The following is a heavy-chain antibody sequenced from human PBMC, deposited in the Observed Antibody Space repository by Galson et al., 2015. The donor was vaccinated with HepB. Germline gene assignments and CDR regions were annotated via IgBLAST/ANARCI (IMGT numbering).Heavy chain of an antibody. J-gene: IGHJ5*02. D-gene: IGHD1-26*01. Sequence: SLRLSCAASGFTFSSYGMHWVRQAPGKGLEWVAVIWYDGSNKYYADSVKGRFTISRDNSKNTLYLQMNSLRAEDTAVYYCARDFLGGYPHNWFDPWGQGTLVTVSS. CDR2: IWYDGSNK. CDR3: ARDFLGGYPHNWFDP. CDR1: GFTFSSYG. V-gene: IGHV3-33*01.